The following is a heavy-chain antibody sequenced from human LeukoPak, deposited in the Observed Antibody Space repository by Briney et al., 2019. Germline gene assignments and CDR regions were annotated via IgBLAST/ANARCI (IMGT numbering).Heavy chain of an antibody. J-gene: IGHJ4*02. CDR3: AKDRLTTVVMGYLDY. V-gene: IGHV3-30*02. CDR1: GFTFSTYG. D-gene: IGHD4-23*01. CDR2: IRYDGSNK. Sequence: PGGSLSLSCAVSGFTFSTYGMHWVRQAPGKGLEWVAFIRYDGSNKYYADSVKGRFTISRDNSKNTLYLQMNSLRADDSAVYYCAKDRLTTVVMGYLDYWGQGTLVTVPS.